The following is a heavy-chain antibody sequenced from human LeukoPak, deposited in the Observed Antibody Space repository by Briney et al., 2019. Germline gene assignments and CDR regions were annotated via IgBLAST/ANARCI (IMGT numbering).Heavy chain of an antibody. V-gene: IGHV1-69*06. D-gene: IGHD5-18*01. J-gene: IGHJ6*03. CDR1: GGTFSSYA. Sequence: ASVKVSCKASGGTFSSYAISWVRQAPGQGLEWMGGIIPIFGTANYAQKFQGRVTITAGKSTSTAYMELSSLRSEDTAVYYCARCDLYSYGLSYYYYYMDVWGKGTTVTVSS. CDR2: IIPIFGTA. CDR3: ARCDLYSYGLSYYYYYMDV.